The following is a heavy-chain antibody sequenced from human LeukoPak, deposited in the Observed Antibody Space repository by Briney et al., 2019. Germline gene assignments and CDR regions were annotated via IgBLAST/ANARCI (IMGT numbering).Heavy chain of an antibody. Sequence: GGSLRLSCAGSGFSISNYGMNWVRQAPGKGLEWLSYIRSDSSTKYYADSVEGRFTISRDNAQNSLYLQMNSLRDEDSGMYFCARDYSRWHGDFDVWGQGTMVTVSS. CDR3: ARDYSRWHGDFDV. CDR1: GFSISNYG. J-gene: IGHJ3*01. CDR2: IRSDSSTK. V-gene: IGHV3-48*02. D-gene: IGHD6-13*01.